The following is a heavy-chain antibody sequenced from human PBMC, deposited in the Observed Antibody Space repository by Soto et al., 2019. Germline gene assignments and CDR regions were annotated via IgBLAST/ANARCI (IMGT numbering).Heavy chain of an antibody. CDR1: GFTFSSYA. Sequence: AGGSLRLSCAASGFTFSSYAMSWVRQAPGKGLEWVSAISGSGGSTYYADSVKGRFTISRDNSKNTLYLQMNSLRAEDTAVYYCAKACRGTAMVTPFDYWGQGTLVTVSS. D-gene: IGHD5-18*01. CDR3: AKACRGTAMVTPFDY. V-gene: IGHV3-23*01. CDR2: ISGSGGST. J-gene: IGHJ4*02.